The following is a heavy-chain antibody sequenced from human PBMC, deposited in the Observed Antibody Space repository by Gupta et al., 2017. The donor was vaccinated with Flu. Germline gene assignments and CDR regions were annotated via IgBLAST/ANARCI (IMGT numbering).Heavy chain of an antibody. D-gene: IGHD6-13*01. CDR1: GDSVSSNSAA. CDR3: ARDSRDSSSWYGIYYYYYGMDV. V-gene: IGHV6-1*01. Sequence: QVQLQQSGPGLVKPSQTLSLTCAISGDSVSSNSAAWNWIRQSPSRSLEWLGRTYYRSKWYNDYAVSVKSRITINPDTSKNQFSLQLNSVTPEDTAVYYCARDSRDSSSWYGIYYYYYGMDVWGQGTTVTVSS. CDR2: TYYRSKWYN. J-gene: IGHJ6*02.